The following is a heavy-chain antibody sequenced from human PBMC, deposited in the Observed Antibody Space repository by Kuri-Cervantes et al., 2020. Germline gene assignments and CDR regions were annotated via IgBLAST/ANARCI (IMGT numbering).Heavy chain of an antibody. CDR3: ASSYDYIWGSYHTGAFDI. CDR2: IKDDGGRT. CDR1: GFTFSSHA. J-gene: IGHJ3*02. V-gene: IGHV3-23*01. D-gene: IGHD3-16*02. Sequence: GESLKISCRTDGFTFSSHAMSWVRQAPGRGLEWVSSIKDDGGRTHYTDSVRGRFTISRDNSMNTLYLQMDSLRTEDTAVYYCASSYDYIWGSYHTGAFDIWGQGTMVTVSS.